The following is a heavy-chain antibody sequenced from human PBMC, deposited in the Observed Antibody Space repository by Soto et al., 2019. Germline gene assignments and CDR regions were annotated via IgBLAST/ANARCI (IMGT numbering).Heavy chain of an antibody. CDR2: INTDGSRT. V-gene: IGHV3-74*01. Sequence: GGSLRLSCAASGFTFSSYWMHWVRQAPGKGLVWVSRINTDGSRTSYADSVKGRFTISRDNANNRLCLQMNSLGAEDTAVYYCVRDQGYSYGDYWGQGTLVIVSS. D-gene: IGHD5-18*01. CDR3: VRDQGYSYGDY. CDR1: GFTFSSYW. J-gene: IGHJ4*02.